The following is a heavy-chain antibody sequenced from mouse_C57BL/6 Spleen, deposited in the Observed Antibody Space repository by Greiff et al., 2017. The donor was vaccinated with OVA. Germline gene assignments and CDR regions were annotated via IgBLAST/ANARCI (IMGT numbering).Heavy chain of an antibody. D-gene: IGHD1-1*01. J-gene: IGHJ1*03. CDR2: ISSGSSTI. CDR1: GFTFSDYG. Sequence: EVMLVESGGGLVKPGGSPKLSCAASGFTFSDYGMHWVRQAPEKGLEWVAYISSGSSTIYYADTVKGRFTISRDNAKNTLFLQMTSLRSEDTAMYYCATIYYYGSSYVWYFDVWGTGTTVTVSS. CDR3: ATIYYYGSSYVWYFDV. V-gene: IGHV5-17*01.